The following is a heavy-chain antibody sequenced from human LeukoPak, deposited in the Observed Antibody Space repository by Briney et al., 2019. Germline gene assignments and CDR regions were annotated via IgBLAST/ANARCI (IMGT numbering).Heavy chain of an antibody. CDR2: ISSSGSTI. CDR3: ARDPYSGHYGDYYYYYMDV. D-gene: IGHD1-26*01. J-gene: IGHJ6*03. V-gene: IGHV3-48*03. CDR1: GFTFSSYE. Sequence: GGSLRLSCAASGFTFSSYEMNWVRQAPGKGLEWVSYISSSGSTIYYADSVKGRFTISRDNAKNSLYLQMNSLSPDDTAVYFCARDPYSGHYGDYYYYYMDVWGKGTTVTIS.